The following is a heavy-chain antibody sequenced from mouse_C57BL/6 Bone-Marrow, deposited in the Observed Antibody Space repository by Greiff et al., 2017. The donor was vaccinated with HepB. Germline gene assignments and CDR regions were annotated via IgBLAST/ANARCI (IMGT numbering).Heavy chain of an antibody. CDR3: ALAYYSNYGSWFAY. D-gene: IGHD2-5*01. V-gene: IGHV2-9-1*01. CDR1: GFSLTSYA. CDR2: IWTGGGT. Sequence: VQGVESGPGLVAPSQSLSITCTVSGFSLTSYAISWVRQPPGKGLEWLGVIWTGGGTNYNSALKSRLSICKDNSKSQVFLKMNSLQTDDTARYYCALAYYSNYGSWFAYWGQGTLVTVSA. J-gene: IGHJ3*01.